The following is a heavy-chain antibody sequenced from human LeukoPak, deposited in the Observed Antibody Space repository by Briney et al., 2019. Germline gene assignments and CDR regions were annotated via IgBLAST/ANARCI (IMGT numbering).Heavy chain of an antibody. J-gene: IGHJ4*02. CDR1: GYTFTSYY. CDR2: INPSGGST. V-gene: IGHV1-46*01. Sequence: EASVKVSCKASGYTFTSYYMHWVRQAPGQGLEWMGIINPSGGSTSYAQKFQGRVTMTRDTSTSTVYMELSSLRSEDTAVYYCARDLLFGYSGYDLYFDYWGQGTLVTVSS. D-gene: IGHD5-12*01. CDR3: ARDLLFGYSGYDLYFDY.